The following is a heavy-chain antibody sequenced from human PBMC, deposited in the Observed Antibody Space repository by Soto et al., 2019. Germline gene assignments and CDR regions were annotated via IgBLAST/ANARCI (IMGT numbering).Heavy chain of an antibody. Sequence: GGSLRLSCAASGFTFSSYAMHWVRQAPGKGLEWVAVISYDGSNKYYADSVKGRFTISRDNSKNTLYLQMNSLRAEDTAVYYCAREGYDFWSGYWSGGSSSYGMDVWGQGTTVTVS. J-gene: IGHJ6*02. CDR1: GFTFSSYA. CDR2: ISYDGSNK. D-gene: IGHD3-3*01. V-gene: IGHV3-30-3*01. CDR3: AREGYDFWSGYWSGGSSSYGMDV.